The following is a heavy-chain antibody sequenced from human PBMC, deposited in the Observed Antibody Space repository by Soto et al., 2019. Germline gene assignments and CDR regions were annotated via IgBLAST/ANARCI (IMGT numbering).Heavy chain of an antibody. Sequence: PGGSLRLSCAASGFTFSSYWMHWVRQAPGKGLVWVSRINSDGSSTSYADSVKGRFTISRDNAKNTLYLQMNSLRAEDTAVYYCARDRQPKLRYFDWLSPDDAFDIWGQGTMVTVSS. CDR1: GFTFSSYW. CDR3: ARDRQPKLRYFDWLSPDDAFDI. D-gene: IGHD3-9*01. CDR2: INSDGSST. J-gene: IGHJ3*02. V-gene: IGHV3-74*01.